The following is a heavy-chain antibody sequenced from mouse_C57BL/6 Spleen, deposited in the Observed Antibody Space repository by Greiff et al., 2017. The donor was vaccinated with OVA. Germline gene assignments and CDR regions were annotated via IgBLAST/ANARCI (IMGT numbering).Heavy chain of an antibody. CDR1: GYTFTSYW. CDR2: IDPSDSET. V-gene: IGHV1-52*01. J-gene: IGHJ4*01. CDR3: ASYGSSDAMDY. D-gene: IGHD2-2*01. Sequence: VQLQQPGAELVRPGSSVKLSCKASGYTFTSYWMHWVKQRPIQGLEWIGNIDPSDSETHYNQKFKDKATLTVDKSSSTAYMQLSSLTSEDSAVYYCASYGSSDAMDYWGQGTSVTVSS.